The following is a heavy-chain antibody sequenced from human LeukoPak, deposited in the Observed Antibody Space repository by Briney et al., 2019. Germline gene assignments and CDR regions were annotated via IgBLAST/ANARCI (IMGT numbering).Heavy chain of an antibody. CDR3: ARAQTMAAAGTGPGDF. J-gene: IGHJ4*02. Sequence: ASVKVSCKSSGCTFTGYYMHWVRQAPGQGLEWMGWINPSSGGTNYAQKLQGRVTMTRDMSISTAYMELSSLRSDDTAVYSCARAQTMAAAGTGPGDFWGQGTLVTVSS. CDR1: GCTFTGYY. CDR2: INPSSGGT. D-gene: IGHD6-13*01. V-gene: IGHV1-2*02.